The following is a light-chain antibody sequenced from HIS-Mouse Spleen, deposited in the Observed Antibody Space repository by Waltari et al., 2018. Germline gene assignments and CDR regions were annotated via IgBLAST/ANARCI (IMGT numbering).Light chain of an antibody. CDR2: QDS. CDR3: QAWDSSYSV. CDR1: KLGDKY. J-gene: IGLJ2*01. Sequence: SYELTQPPSVSVSPGQTASITCSGDKLGDKYACWYQQKPGQSPVLVIYQDSKRPSGSPEGFSGSNSGNTGTLTISGTQAMDEADYYCQAWDSSYSVFGGGTKLTVL. V-gene: IGLV3-1*01.